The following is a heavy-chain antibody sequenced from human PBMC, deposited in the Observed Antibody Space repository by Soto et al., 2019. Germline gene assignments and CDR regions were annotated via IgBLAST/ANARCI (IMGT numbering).Heavy chain of an antibody. D-gene: IGHD1-26*01. J-gene: IGHJ4*02. Sequence: GASVKVSCKASGYTFTGYYMHWVRQAPGQGLEWMGWINPNSGGTNYAQKFQGRVTMTRDTSISTAYMEPSRLRSDDTAVYYGPTISVAATPCFDNWGQGTLVAVSS. CDR2: INPNSGGT. CDR3: PTISVAATPCFDN. V-gene: IGHV1-2*02. CDR1: GYTFTGYY.